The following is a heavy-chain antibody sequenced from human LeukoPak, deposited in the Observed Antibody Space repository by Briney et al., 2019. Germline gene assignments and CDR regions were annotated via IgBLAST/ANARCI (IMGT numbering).Heavy chain of an antibody. Sequence: SETLSLTCAVYGGSFSGYYWSWIRQPPGKGLEWIGEINHSGSTKYNTSLKRRVTILVDKSKNQFSLKLSSVTAADTAVYYCARGSVVGYTYSGQGTLFTVSS. V-gene: IGHV4-34*01. CDR2: INHSGST. CDR3: ARGSVVGYTY. CDR1: GGSFSGYY. J-gene: IGHJ4*02. D-gene: IGHD5-24*01.